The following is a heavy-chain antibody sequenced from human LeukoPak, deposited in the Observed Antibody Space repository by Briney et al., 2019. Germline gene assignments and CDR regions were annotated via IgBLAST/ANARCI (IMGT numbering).Heavy chain of an antibody. CDR2: MKSNSGDT. CDR1: GYTCTSCN. Sequence: ASVKVSCKTSGYTCTSCNINWVRQAPGQGLEWMGWMKSNSGDTHFAQKFQGRVTMTRDTSISTAFMELSSLRSSVSSSCPCTSDHSTGYGDYENWFDPWGQGTLVTVST. D-gene: IGHD4-17*01. V-gene: IGHV1-8*01. CDR3: TSDHSTGYGDYENWFDP. J-gene: IGHJ5*02.